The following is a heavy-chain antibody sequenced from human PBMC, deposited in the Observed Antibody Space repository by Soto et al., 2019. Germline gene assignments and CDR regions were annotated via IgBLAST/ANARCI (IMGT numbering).Heavy chain of an antibody. V-gene: IGHV3-21*01. D-gene: IGHD6-13*01. Sequence: GGSLRLSCAASGFTFSSYSMNWARQAPGKGLEWVSSISSSSSYIYYADSVKGRFTISRDNAKNSLYLQMNSLRAEDTAVYYCARHPERIAQIGWFDPWGQGTLVTVS. CDR3: ARHPERIAQIGWFDP. CDR2: ISSSSSYI. J-gene: IGHJ5*02. CDR1: GFTFSSYS.